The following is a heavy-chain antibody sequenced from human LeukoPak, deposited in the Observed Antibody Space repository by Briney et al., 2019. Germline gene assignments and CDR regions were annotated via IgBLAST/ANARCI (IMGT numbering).Heavy chain of an antibody. CDR1: GFTFSSYA. V-gene: IGHV3-23*01. CDR2: ISGSGGST. J-gene: IGHJ4*02. Sequence: GGSLRLSCEASGFTFSSYAMSWVRQAPGKGLEGVSAISGSGGSTYYADSVKGRFTISRDNSKNTLYLQMNSLRAEDTAVYYCAKAARSSSWYFDYWGQGTLVTVPS. D-gene: IGHD6-13*01. CDR3: AKAARSSSWYFDY.